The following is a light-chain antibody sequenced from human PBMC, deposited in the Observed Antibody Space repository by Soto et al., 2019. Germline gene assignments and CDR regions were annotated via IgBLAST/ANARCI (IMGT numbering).Light chain of an antibody. CDR2: RNN. J-gene: IGLJ1*01. CDR3: ASWDDSLNGQV. V-gene: IGLV1-47*01. Sequence: QSVLTQPPSASGTPGQGVTISCSGSTSNIGSNYVYWYQQLPGTAPKLLIYRNNQRPSGVPDRFSGSKSGTSASLAISGLRSDDEADYYCASWDDSLNGQVFGTGTKVTVL. CDR1: TSNIGSNY.